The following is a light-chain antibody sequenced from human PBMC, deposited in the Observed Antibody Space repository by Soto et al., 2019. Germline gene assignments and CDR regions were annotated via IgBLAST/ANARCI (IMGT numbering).Light chain of an antibody. J-gene: IGLJ1*01. CDR3: SSYTRSATHV. CDR1: SSDVGGYNY. CDR2: DVS. Sequence: QAVLSQPAYVSGSPGQSITISCTGTSSDVGGYNYVSWYQHHPGKAPKLMTYDVSNRPSGVSNRFSGSKSGNTASLTISGLQAEDEADYYCSSYTRSATHVFGTGTKVTVL. V-gene: IGLV2-14*03.